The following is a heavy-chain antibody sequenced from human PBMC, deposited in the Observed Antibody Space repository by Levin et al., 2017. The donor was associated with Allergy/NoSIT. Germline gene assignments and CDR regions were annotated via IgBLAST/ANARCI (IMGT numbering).Heavy chain of an antibody. V-gene: IGHV1-69*01. J-gene: IGHJ5*02. CDR1: GGTFSSYA. CDR2: IIPIFGTA. D-gene: IGHD3-22*01. Sequence: KISCKASGGTFSSYAISWVRQAPGQGLEWMGGIIPIFGTANYAQKFQGRVTITADESTSTAYMELSSLRSEDTAVYYCARDWGNYYDSSPKANWFDPWGQGTLVTVSS. CDR3: ARDWGNYYDSSPKANWFDP.